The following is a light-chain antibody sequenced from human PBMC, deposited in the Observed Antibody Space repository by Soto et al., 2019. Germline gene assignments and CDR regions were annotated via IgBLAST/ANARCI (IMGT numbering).Light chain of an antibody. CDR3: SSYTSSSTRV. CDR2: EVS. Sequence: HSALTQPASVSGSPGQSITISCTGTSSDVGGYNYVSWYQQHPGKAPKLMIYEVSNRPSGVSNRFSGSKSGNTASLTISGLQAEDEADYYCSSYTSSSTRVFGTGTKVTV. CDR1: SSDVGGYNY. V-gene: IGLV2-14*01. J-gene: IGLJ1*01.